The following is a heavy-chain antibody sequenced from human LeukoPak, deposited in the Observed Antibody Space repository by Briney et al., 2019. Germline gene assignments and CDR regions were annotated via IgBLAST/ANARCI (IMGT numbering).Heavy chain of an antibody. CDR3: AKDGDGINAVDVFDI. CDR1: GFTFTDTY. D-gene: IGHD3-10*01. V-gene: IGHV3-11*01. CDR2: ISPSGTDI. Sequence: GGSLRLSCAVSGFTFTDTYMTWIRQAPGKGLESLSYISPSGTDISYADSVKGRFTISRDNAKNSLYLQMNSLRAEDTAVYYCAKDGDGINAVDVFDIWGQGTMVTVSS. J-gene: IGHJ3*02.